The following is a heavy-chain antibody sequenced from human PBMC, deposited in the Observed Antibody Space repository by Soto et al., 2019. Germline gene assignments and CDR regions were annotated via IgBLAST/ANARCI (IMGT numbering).Heavy chain of an antibody. CDR2: ISAYNGNT. J-gene: IGHJ5*02. CDR3: ARTELWLFSPWFDP. CDR1: GYTFTSYG. Sequence: ASVKVSCKASGYTFTSYGISWVRQAPGQGLEWMGWISAYNGNTNYAQKLQGRVTMTTDTSTSTAYMELRSLRSDDTAVYYCARTELWLFSPWFDPWGQGTLVTVSS. D-gene: IGHD5-18*01. V-gene: IGHV1-18*01.